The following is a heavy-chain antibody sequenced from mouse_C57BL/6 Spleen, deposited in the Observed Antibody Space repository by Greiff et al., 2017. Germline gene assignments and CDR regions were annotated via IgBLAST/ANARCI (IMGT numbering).Heavy chain of an antibody. CDR1: GYAFSSSW. Sequence: QVQLKQSGPELVKPGASVKISCKASGYAFSSSWMNWVKQRPGKGLEWIGRIYPGDGDTNYNGKFKGKATLTADKSSSTAYMQLSSLTSEDSAVYFCASKGYYYAMDYWGQGTSVTVSS. J-gene: IGHJ4*01. CDR2: IYPGDGDT. CDR3: ASKGYYYAMDY. V-gene: IGHV1-82*01.